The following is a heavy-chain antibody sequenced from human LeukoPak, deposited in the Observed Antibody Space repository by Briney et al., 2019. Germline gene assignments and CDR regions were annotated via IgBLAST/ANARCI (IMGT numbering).Heavy chain of an antibody. D-gene: IGHD2-2*02. Sequence: PGGSLRLSCAASGFTFSSYAMSWVRQAPGKGLEWVSAISGSGGSTYYADSVKGRFTISRDNSKNTLYLQMNSLRAEDTAVYYCAKAPGYCSSTSCYNMDVWGKGTTVTVSS. J-gene: IGHJ6*03. CDR1: GFTFSSYA. V-gene: IGHV3-23*01. CDR3: AKAPGYCSSTSCYNMDV. CDR2: ISGSGGST.